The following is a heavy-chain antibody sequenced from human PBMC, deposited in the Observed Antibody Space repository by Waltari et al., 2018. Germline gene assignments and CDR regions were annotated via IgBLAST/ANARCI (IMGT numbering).Heavy chain of an antibody. CDR2: IGRIGYIM. CDR1: GFTFSSYE. V-gene: IGHV3-48*03. J-gene: IGHJ4*02. D-gene: IGHD3-10*01. CDR3: AREQFYNSGIQGSAFDY. Sequence: EVQLVESGGGLIQPGGSLRLSCAASGFTFSSYEVNWVRQAPGKGLECVSYIGRIGYIMFFADSVRGRFTISRDNAKNSLYLQMNSLRVEDTAVYYCAREQFYNSGIQGSAFDYWGQGTLVTVSS.